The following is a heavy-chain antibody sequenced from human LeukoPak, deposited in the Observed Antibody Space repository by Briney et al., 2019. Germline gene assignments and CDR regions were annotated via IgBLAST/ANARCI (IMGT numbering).Heavy chain of an antibody. V-gene: IGHV3-30*01. CDR2: ISYDGSNK. Sequence: GGPLRLSCAASGFTFSSYAMHWVRQAPGKGLEWVAVISYDGSNKYYADSVKGRFTISRDNSKNTLYLQMNSLRAEDTAVYYCARDLGYDFYPDYWGQGTLVTVSS. J-gene: IGHJ4*02. CDR3: ARDLGYDFYPDY. CDR1: GFTFSSYA. D-gene: IGHD3-3*01.